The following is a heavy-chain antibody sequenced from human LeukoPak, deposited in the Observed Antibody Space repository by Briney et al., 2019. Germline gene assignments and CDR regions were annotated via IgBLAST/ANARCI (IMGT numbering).Heavy chain of an antibody. Sequence: GGSLRLSCAASGFTFSDYYMSWIRQAPGKGLEWVSYISSSGSTIYYADSVKGRFTISRDNAKNSLYLQMNSLRAEDTAVYYCAAETRNYYDSSGYGINWGQGTLVTVSS. D-gene: IGHD3-22*01. CDR1: GFTFSDYY. V-gene: IGHV3-11*01. J-gene: IGHJ4*02. CDR2: ISSSGSTI. CDR3: AAETRNYYDSSGYGIN.